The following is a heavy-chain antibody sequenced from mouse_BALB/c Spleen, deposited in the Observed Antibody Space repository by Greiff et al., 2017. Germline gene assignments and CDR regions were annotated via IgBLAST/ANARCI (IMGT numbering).Heavy chain of an antibody. V-gene: IGHV5-6*02. CDR3: ARHRGNYDFDY. J-gene: IGHJ2*01. CDR2: ISSGGSYT. D-gene: IGHD2-1*01. Sequence: DVMLVESGGDLVKPGGSLKLSCAASGFTFSSYGMSWVRQTPDKRLEWVATISSGGSYTYYPDSVKGRFTISRDNAKNTLYLQMSSLKSEDTAMYYCARHRGNYDFDYWGQGTTLTVSS. CDR1: GFTFSSYG.